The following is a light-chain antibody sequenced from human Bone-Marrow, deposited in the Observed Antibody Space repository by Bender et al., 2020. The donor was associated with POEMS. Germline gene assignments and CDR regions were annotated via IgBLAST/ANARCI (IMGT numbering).Light chain of an antibody. CDR2: KDN. CDR3: QSAGSSDSLPIV. J-gene: IGLJ2*01. V-gene: IGLV3-25*03. CDR1: TLAKQY. Sequence: SNELTQPPSVSVSPGQTATITCSGDTLAKQYAYWYKQKPGQAPVMVIYKDNERPSGISERFSGSSSGTKVTLSSSGVQEEDEADYYGQSAGSSDSLPIVVGGGTKLVVL.